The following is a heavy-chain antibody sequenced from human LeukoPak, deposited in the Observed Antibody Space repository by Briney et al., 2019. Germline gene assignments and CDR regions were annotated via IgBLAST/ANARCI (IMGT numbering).Heavy chain of an antibody. CDR1: GFTFSSYT. CDR2: ISTSSSYI. V-gene: IGHV3-21*01. CDR3: ARETGSGSRQLDY. Sequence: VGCLRLSCVVSGFTFSSYTMNWVRQAPGKGLEWVSSISTSSSYIFYTDSVKGRFTLSRDNAKNTLYLQMNSLRAEDTAVYYCARETGSGSRQLDYWGQGTLVTVSS. D-gene: IGHD3-10*01. J-gene: IGHJ4*02.